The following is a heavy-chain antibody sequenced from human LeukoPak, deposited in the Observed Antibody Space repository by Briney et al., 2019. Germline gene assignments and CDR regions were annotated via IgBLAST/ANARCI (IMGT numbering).Heavy chain of an antibody. V-gene: IGHV3-53*01. Sequence: GGSLRLSCAASGFTVSLYYMTWVRQAPGKGLEWVSVIYSGGPTYYADSVKGRFTISRDNAKNSLYLQMNSLRAEDTAVYYCAREYDSSGYYYFDYWGQGTLVTVSS. CDR1: GFTVSLYY. J-gene: IGHJ4*02. D-gene: IGHD3-22*01. CDR2: IYSGGPT. CDR3: AREYDSSGYYYFDY.